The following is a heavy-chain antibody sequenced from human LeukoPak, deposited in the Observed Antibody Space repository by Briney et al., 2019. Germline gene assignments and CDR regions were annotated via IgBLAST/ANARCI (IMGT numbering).Heavy chain of an antibody. Sequence: PGGSLRLSCAAPGFTFSSYAMHWVRQAPGKGLEWVAVISYDGSNKYYADSVKGRFTISRDNSKNTLYLQMNSLRAEDTAVYYCARGPPPGGPAYRLDYWGQGTLVTVSS. V-gene: IGHV3-30-3*01. CDR2: ISYDGSNK. CDR3: ARGPPPGGPAYRLDY. D-gene: IGHD3-16*02. J-gene: IGHJ4*02. CDR1: GFTFSSYA.